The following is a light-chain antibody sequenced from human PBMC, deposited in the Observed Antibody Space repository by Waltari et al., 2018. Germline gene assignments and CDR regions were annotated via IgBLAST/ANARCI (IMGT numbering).Light chain of an antibody. J-gene: IGKJ1*01. Sequence: QMTQSPSPRVASVGGGGNITCRASQSIISYLNWYQQKPGKATQLLIYVASSLQSGVPSRFSGSRAETDFTLPISSLQPEDFATYYCQQSQIIPRKFGQGTKVEIK. CDR2: VAS. CDR1: QSIISY. CDR3: QQSQIIPRK. V-gene: IGKV1-39*01.